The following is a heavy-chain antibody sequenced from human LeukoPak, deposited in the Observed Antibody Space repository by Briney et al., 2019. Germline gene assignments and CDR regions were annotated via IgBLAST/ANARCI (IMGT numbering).Heavy chain of an antibody. J-gene: IGHJ4*02. D-gene: IGHD4-17*01. CDR1: GFTVATNY. V-gene: IGHV3-53*01. CDR2: SYTDETT. CDR3: ARDPTTVITLPYYFDF. Sequence: GSLRLSCAGSGFTVATNYMSWVRQAPGKGLEWVSVSYTDETTYYADSVEGRFTISRDSSKNILYLQMDSLRAEDTAVYYCARDPTTVITLPYYFDFWGQGTLVTVSS.